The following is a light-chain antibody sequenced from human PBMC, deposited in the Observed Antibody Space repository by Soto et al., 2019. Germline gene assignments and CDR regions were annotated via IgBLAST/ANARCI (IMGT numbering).Light chain of an antibody. Sequence: EIVLTPSPVSLSLSPGERATLSCRASQSINRYLAWYQQKPGQAPRLFIYDASNRATGIPARFSGSGSGTEFTLTISSLQSEDFAVYYCQQYNNWPRTFGQGTKVDIK. J-gene: IGKJ1*01. V-gene: IGKV3-11*01. CDR1: QSINRY. CDR2: DAS. CDR3: QQYNNWPRT.